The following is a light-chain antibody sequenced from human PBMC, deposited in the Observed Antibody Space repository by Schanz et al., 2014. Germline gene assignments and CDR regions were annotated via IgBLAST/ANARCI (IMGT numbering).Light chain of an antibody. CDR3: QQYDSSPTT. V-gene: IGKV3-20*01. J-gene: IGKJ1*01. Sequence: EIVLTQSPGTLSLSPGERATLSCRASQSVSSSNLAWYQQKPGQAPRLLIYGASSRATGIPDRFSGSGSGTDFTLTISRLEPEDFAVYFCQQYDSSPTTFGQGTKVEIK. CDR2: GAS. CDR1: QSVSSSN.